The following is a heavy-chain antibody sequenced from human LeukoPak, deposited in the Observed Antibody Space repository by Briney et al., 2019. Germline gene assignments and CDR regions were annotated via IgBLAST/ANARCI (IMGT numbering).Heavy chain of an antibody. CDR1: GFTFSNYA. Sequence: GGSLRLSCVASGFTFSNYAISWVRQAPGKGLEWVSAITGSGTNRYYADSLKGRFTTSRDNSKNTVFLQMNSLRHEDTAIYYCVIWGDYDVLTGYYVPDYWGQGTLVTVAS. V-gene: IGHV3-23*01. J-gene: IGHJ4*02. CDR3: VIWGDYDVLTGYYVPDY. D-gene: IGHD3-9*01. CDR2: ITGSGTNR.